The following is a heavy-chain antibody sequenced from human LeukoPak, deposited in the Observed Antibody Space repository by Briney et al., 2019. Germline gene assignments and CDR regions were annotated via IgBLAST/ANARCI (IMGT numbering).Heavy chain of an antibody. Sequence: SETLSLTCTVSGGSISSSSYYWGWIRQPPGKGLEWIGSIYYSGSTYYNPSLKSRVTISVDTSKNQFSLKLSSVTAADTAVYYCAGSDSSGYYYFDYWGQGTLVTVSS. D-gene: IGHD3-22*01. J-gene: IGHJ4*02. CDR2: IYYSGST. V-gene: IGHV4-39*07. CDR3: AGSDSSGYYYFDY. CDR1: GGSISSSSYY.